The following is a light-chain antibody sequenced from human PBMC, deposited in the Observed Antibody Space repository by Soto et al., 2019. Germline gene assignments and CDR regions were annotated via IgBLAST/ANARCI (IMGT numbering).Light chain of an antibody. CDR2: DAS. CDR3: QHFDDSLT. Sequence: EIVMTQSPATLSVSPGERATLSCRASQSVSSNLAWYQQKPGQAPRLLIYDASTRATGIPARFSGSGSGTEFTLTISSLQSEDFAVFYCQHFDDSLTFGGGTKVEIK. CDR1: QSVSSN. J-gene: IGKJ4*01. V-gene: IGKV3-15*01.